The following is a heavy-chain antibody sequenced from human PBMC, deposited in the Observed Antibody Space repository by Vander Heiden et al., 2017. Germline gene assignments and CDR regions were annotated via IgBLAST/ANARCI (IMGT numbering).Heavy chain of an antibody. J-gene: IGHJ4*02. CDR2: ISYDGSNK. CDR3: AKDTYYYDSSGYCLGTH. CDR1: GFTFSSYG. D-gene: IGHD3-22*01. V-gene: IGHV3-30*18. Sequence: QVQLVESGGGVVQPGRSLRLSCAASGFTFSSYGMHWVRQAPGKGLEWVAVISYDGSNKYYADSVKGRFTISRDNSKNTLYLQMNSLRAEDTAVYYCAKDTYYYDSSGYCLGTHWGQGTLVTVSS.